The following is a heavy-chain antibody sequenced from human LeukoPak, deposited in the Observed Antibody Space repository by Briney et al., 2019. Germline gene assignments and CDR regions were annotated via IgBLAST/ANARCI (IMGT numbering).Heavy chain of an antibody. CDR3: ARREEMATVNSFEY. J-gene: IGHJ4*02. V-gene: IGHV5-51*01. CDR2: IYPGDSDT. Sequence: GESLKIPCKGSGYSFRSYWITWVRHMPGKGLEWMGIIYPGDSDTRYSPSFRGQVTISADKSISTAYLQWSSLKASDTAIYSCARREEMATVNSFEYWGQGTLVTVSS. D-gene: IGHD5-24*01. CDR1: GYSFRSYW.